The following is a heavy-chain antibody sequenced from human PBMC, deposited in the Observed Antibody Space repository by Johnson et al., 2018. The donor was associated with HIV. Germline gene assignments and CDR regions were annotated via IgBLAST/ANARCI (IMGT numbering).Heavy chain of an antibody. V-gene: IGHV3-33*08. D-gene: IGHD1-26*01. Sequence: QMQLVESGGGLVRPGGSLRLSCAASGFIFSTYDIHWVRQAPGKGLEWVAVTWYDGSNKYYADSVKGRFTISRDNSKNTLYLQMNSLRAEDTALYYCERADRDSGTYHDAFDIWGQGTMVTVSS. J-gene: IGHJ3*02. CDR2: TWYDGSNK. CDR3: ERADRDSGTYHDAFDI. CDR1: GFIFSTYD.